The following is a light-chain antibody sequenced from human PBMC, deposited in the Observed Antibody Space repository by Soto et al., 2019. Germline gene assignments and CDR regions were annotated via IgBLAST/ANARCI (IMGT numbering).Light chain of an antibody. CDR3: HKYDSAPRT. Sequence: DIQMTQSPPSLSASIGDRVTITCRASQGIRDSLAWYQQKPGKVPKLLIHAASTLQSGVPSRFSGSGSGTDFTLTISSLQPEDVATYYCHKYDSAPRTFGQGTKVEIK. CDR2: AAS. V-gene: IGKV1-27*01. J-gene: IGKJ1*01. CDR1: QGIRDS.